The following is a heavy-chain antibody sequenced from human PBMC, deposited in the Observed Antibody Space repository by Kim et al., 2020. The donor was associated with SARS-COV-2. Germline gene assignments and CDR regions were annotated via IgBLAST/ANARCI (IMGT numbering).Heavy chain of an antibody. CDR3: ARRLVVPAATESLGYYGMDV. J-gene: IGHJ6*02. CDR2: IDPSDSYT. V-gene: IGHV5-10-1*01. Sequence: GESLKISCKGSGYSFTSYWISWVRQMPGKGLEWMGRIDPSDSYTNYSPSFQGHVTISADKSISTAYLQWSSLKASDTAMYYCARRLVVPAATESLGYYGMDVWGQGTTVTVSS. D-gene: IGHD2-2*01. CDR1: GYSFTSYW.